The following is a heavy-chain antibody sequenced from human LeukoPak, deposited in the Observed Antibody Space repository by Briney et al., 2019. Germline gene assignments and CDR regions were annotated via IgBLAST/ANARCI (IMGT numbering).Heavy chain of an antibody. J-gene: IGHJ4*02. D-gene: IGHD3-22*01. Sequence: TGGSLRLSCAASGFTFSSYAMSRVRQAPGKGLEWVSAISGSGGSTYYADSVKGRFTISRDNSKNTLYLQMNSLRAEDTAVYYCAKDPPGSGYYRTVDYWGQGTLVTVSS. CDR3: AKDPPGSGYYRTVDY. CDR2: ISGSGGST. CDR1: GFTFSSYA. V-gene: IGHV3-23*01.